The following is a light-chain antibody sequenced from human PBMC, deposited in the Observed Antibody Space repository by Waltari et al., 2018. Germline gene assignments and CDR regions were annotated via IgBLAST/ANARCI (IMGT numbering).Light chain of an antibody. V-gene: IGLV2-14*03. J-gene: IGLJ1*01. CDR1: SRAVGGYYY. Sequence: QSALTQPPSVSGSPGPSIPVSCTGTSRAVGGYYYRSCYQQHPGKAPKVVIFDVSYRPSGVSNRFSASKSGNTASLTISGLQAEDEADYYCTSYTSSHGLVFGTGTKVTVL. CDR2: DVS. CDR3: TSYTSSHGLV.